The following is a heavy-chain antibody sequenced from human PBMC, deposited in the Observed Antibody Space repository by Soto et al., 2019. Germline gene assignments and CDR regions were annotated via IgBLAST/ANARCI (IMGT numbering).Heavy chain of an antibody. Sequence: PGESLKISCEGSGYRFTSYWIAWVRQVPGKGLEWMGIIYPGDSNTRYGPSLQGQVTMSADKSISTAYLEWSSLMDSDSARDYCARLGPSTIDYWGQGTLVTVSS. V-gene: IGHV5-51*01. CDR3: ARLGPSTIDY. J-gene: IGHJ4*02. D-gene: IGHD2-2*01. CDR2: IYPGDSNT. CDR1: GYRFTSYW.